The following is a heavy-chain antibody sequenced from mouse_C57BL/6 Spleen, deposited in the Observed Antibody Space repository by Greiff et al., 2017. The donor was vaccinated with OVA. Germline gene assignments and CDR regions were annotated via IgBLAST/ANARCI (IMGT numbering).Heavy chain of an antibody. CDR3: ARNSYYGSSPWFAY. CDR2: IWSGGST. CDR1: GFSFTSYG. V-gene: IGHV2-2*01. J-gene: IGHJ3*01. D-gene: IGHD1-1*01. Sequence: VQLQQSGPGLVQPSQSLSLTCTVSGFSFTSYGVHWVRQSPGKGLEWLGVIWSGGSTAYYAAFISRLSISKKNSKSQVVVKMNSLQADDTAIYYWARNSYYGSSPWFAYWGQGTLVTVSA.